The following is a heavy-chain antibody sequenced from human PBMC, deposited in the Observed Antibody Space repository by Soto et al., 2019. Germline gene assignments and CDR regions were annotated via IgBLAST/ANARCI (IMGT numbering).Heavy chain of an antibody. V-gene: IGHV1-69*13. Sequence: VASVKVSCKASGGTFSSYAISWVRQAPGQGLEWMGGIIPIFGTANYAQKFQGRVTITADESTSTAYMELSSLRSEDTAVYYCARGRFLEWLRRYYGMDVWGQGTTVTVSS. CDR3: ARGRFLEWLRRYYGMDV. CDR2: IIPIFGTA. CDR1: GGTFSSYA. J-gene: IGHJ6*02. D-gene: IGHD3-3*01.